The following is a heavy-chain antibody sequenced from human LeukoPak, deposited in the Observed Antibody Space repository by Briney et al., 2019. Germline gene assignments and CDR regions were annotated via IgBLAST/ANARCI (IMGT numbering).Heavy chain of an antibody. J-gene: IGHJ4*02. V-gene: IGHV4-39*01. CDR2: TYYSGTT. CDR3: ARHGYYYYTSGYFGY. CDR1: GGSISSSFYY. Sequence: SKTLSLTCTVSGGSISSSFYYWGWLRQPPGKGLEWIGSTYYSGTTYYKPSLKSRVSVSVDTSKNQLSLNLTSVTAADTALYYCARHGYYYYTSGYFGYWGQGILVTVSS. D-gene: IGHD3-22*01.